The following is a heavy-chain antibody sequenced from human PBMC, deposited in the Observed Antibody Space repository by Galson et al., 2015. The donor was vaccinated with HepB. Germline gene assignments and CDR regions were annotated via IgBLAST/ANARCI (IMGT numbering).Heavy chain of an antibody. CDR3: ARDRDSDYLGWFDP. CDR1: GFTFSSYG. D-gene: IGHD7-27*01. J-gene: IGHJ5*02. V-gene: IGHV3-33*01. Sequence: SLRLSCAASGFTFSSYGMHWVRQAPGKGLEWVAVIWYDGSNKYYADSVKGRFTISRDNSKNTLYLQMNSLRAEDTAVYYCARDRDSDYLGWFDPWGQGTLVTVSS. CDR2: IWYDGSNK.